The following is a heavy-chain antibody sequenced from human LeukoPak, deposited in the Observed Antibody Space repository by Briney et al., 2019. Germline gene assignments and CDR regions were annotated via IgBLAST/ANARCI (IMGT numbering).Heavy chain of an antibody. CDR3: ARRPGDYSNFNWFGP. Sequence: SETLSLTCTVSGGSISGTSFYWGWIRQPPGKGLEWVGSISYSGSTYYNPSLKSRVTISLDTSKDHFSLNLSSVTASDTAVYYCARRPGDYSNFNWFGPWGQGTLVTVSS. J-gene: IGHJ5*02. CDR1: GGSISGTSFY. D-gene: IGHD4-11*01. CDR2: ISYSGST. V-gene: IGHV4-39*02.